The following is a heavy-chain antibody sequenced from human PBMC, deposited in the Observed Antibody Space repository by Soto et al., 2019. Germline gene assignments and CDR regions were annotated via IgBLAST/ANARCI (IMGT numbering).Heavy chain of an antibody. CDR2: IIPILGIA. CDR3: ARADGDISSFDY. Sequence: ASVKVSCKASGGTFSSYAISWVRQAPGQGLEWMGGIIPILGIANYAQKFQGRVTITADKSTSPAYMGLSSLRSEDSAVYYCARADGDISSFDYWGQGTLDTGSS. J-gene: IGHJ4*02. D-gene: IGHD5-12*01. V-gene: IGHV1-69*10. CDR1: GGTFSSYA.